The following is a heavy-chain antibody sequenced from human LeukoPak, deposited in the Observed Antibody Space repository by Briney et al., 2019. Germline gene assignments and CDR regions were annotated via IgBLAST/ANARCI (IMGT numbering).Heavy chain of an antibody. V-gene: IGHV3-33*01. D-gene: IGHD1-26*01. CDR3: ARDRPTGSYYSIDY. CDR2: IWYDGSNK. J-gene: IGHJ4*02. CDR1: GFTFNEFG. Sequence: GGSLRLSCAASGFTFNEFGVHWVRKAPGQGLEWVALIWYDGSNKYYADSVKGRFTISRDNSKNTVYLQMNSLRVEDTAIYYCARDRPTGSYYSIDYWGQGTLATVSS.